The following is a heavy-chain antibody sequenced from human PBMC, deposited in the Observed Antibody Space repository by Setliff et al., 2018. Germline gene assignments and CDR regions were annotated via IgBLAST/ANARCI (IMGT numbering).Heavy chain of an antibody. Sequence: SETLSLTCTVSGGSISSGSYYWSWIRQPAGKGLEWIGRIYTSGSTNYNPSLKSRVTISVDTSKNQFSLKLSSVTAADTAVYYCARGRDFWSGYLVYWGQGTLVTV. CDR1: GGSISSGSYY. D-gene: IGHD3-3*01. J-gene: IGHJ4*02. CDR2: IYTSGST. V-gene: IGHV4-61*02. CDR3: ARGRDFWSGYLVY.